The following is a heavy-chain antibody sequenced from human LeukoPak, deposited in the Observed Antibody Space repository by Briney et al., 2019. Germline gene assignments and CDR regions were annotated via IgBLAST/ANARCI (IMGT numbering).Heavy chain of an antibody. D-gene: IGHD1-20*01. CDR3: ARGVYNWSRSWGYYFDY. CDR1: GGSISSYY. V-gene: IGHV4-59*01. Sequence: SETLSLTCTVSGGSISSYYWSWIRQPPGKGLEWIGYIYYSGSTNYNPSLKSRVTISVDTSKNQFSLKLSSVTAADTAVYYCARGVYNWSRSWGYYFDYWGREPWSPSPQ. J-gene: IGHJ4*02. CDR2: IYYSGST.